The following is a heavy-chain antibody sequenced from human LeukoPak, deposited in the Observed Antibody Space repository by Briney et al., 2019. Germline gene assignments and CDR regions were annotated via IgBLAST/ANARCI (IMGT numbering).Heavy chain of an antibody. J-gene: IGHJ4*02. Sequence: GGSLRLSCAASGFTFYDYAMHWVRQAPGKGLEWVSLISWDGGSTYYAGSVKGRLTISRDNSKNSLYLQMNSLRAEDTALYYCAKDGHESGSYLGYPDYWGQGTLVTVSS. V-gene: IGHV3-43D*03. CDR1: GFTFYDYA. D-gene: IGHD1-26*01. CDR2: ISWDGGST. CDR3: AKDGHESGSYLGYPDY.